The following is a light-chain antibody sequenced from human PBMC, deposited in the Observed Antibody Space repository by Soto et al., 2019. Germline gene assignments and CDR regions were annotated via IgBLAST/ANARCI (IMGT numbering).Light chain of an antibody. CDR3: QQYGSSRT. Sequence: EIVMTQSPANLYVSPGERATLACRASQSVKSYLAWYQQKPGQAPRVLIYGASTRATGIPARFSGSGSGTEFTLTISRLEPEDFAVYYCQQYGSSRTFGQGTKVDIK. CDR1: QSVKSY. V-gene: IGKV3-15*01. J-gene: IGKJ1*01. CDR2: GAS.